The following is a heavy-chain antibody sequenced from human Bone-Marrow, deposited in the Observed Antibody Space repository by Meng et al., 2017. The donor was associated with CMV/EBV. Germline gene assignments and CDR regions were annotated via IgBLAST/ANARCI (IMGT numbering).Heavy chain of an antibody. Sequence: SETLSLTCTVSGGSISSSNYYWGWIRQPPGKGLEWIGSIYYSGSTYYNPSHKSRVTISVDTSKNQFSLKLISVTAADSAIYYCAGGQWLSQKWGQGTLVTVSS. J-gene: IGHJ4*02. CDR1: GGSISSSNYY. CDR3: AGGQWLSQK. CDR2: IYYSGST. V-gene: IGHV4-39*01. D-gene: IGHD6-19*01.